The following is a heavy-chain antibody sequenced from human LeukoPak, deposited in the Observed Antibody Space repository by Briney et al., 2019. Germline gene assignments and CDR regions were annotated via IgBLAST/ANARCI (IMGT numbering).Heavy chain of an antibody. V-gene: IGHV1-18*01. CDR2: ISAYNGNT. Sequence: GASVTVSCKASGYTFTSYGISWVRQAPGQGLEWMGWISAYNGNTNYAQKLQGRVTMTTDTSTSTAYMELRSLRSDDTAVYYCARDGSGSYYRASWFDPWGQGTLVTVSS. CDR1: GYTFTSYG. D-gene: IGHD3-10*01. CDR3: ARDGSGSYYRASWFDP. J-gene: IGHJ5*02.